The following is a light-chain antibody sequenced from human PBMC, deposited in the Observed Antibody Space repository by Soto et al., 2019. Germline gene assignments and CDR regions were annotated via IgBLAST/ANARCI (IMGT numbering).Light chain of an antibody. J-gene: IGKJ1*01. CDR2: GAF. CDR3: QQYGSSPRT. Sequence: EIVLTQSPGTLSLSPGERATFSCRASQSVSSHYFAWYQQKPGQAPRLLISGAFKRATGIPDRFSGRGSGTDFTLTISRMEPEDFAVYCCQQYGSSPRTFGQGTKVDIK. CDR1: QSVSSHY. V-gene: IGKV3-20*01.